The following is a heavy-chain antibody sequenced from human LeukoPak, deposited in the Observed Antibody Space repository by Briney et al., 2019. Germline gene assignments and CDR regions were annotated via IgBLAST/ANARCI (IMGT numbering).Heavy chain of an antibody. CDR2: IYPAGSDT. V-gene: IGHV5-51*01. CDR3: ARRASAYDSSGYHFDY. Sequence: GESLKISCKGSGYSFSNYWIGWVRQMPGKGLEWMGIIYPAGSDTRYSPSFQGQVTISADKSITTAYLHWSSLQASDTAMYYCARRASAYDSSGYHFDYWGQGTLVTVSS. CDR1: GYSFSNYW. J-gene: IGHJ4*02. D-gene: IGHD3-22*01.